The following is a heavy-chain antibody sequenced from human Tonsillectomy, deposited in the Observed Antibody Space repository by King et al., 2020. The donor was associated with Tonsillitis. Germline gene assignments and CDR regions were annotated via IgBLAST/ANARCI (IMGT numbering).Heavy chain of an antibody. CDR3: ASEGYQPDVTMIVTRFDY. V-gene: IGHV3-30*04. Sequence: VQLVESGGGVVQPGRSLRLSCAASGFTFSSYAMHWVRQAPGKGLEWVAVISYDGSNKYYADSVKGRFTISRDNSKNTLYLQMNSLRAEDTAVYYCASEGYQPDVTMIVTRFDYWGQGTLVTVSS. CDR2: ISYDGSNK. J-gene: IGHJ4*02. D-gene: IGHD3-22*01. CDR1: GFTFSSYA.